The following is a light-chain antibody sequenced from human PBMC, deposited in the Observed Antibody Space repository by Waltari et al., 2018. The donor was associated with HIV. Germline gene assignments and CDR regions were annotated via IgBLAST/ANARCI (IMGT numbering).Light chain of an antibody. CDR3: QVWDSITVV. J-gene: IGLJ2*01. CDR2: RDC. Sequence: SYELTQPLSVSVALGQTARITCGGNNIGSKNVHWYQQKPGQAPVLVIYRDCNRPSGIPERFSGSNSGNTATLTISRAQAGDEADYYCQVWDSITVVFGGGTKLTVL. V-gene: IGLV3-9*01. CDR1: NIGSKN.